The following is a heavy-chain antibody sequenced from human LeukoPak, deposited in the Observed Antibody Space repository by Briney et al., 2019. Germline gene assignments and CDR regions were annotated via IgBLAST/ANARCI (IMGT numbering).Heavy chain of an antibody. J-gene: IGHJ4*02. CDR2: IYTSGST. D-gene: IGHD1-26*01. V-gene: IGHV4-4*07. CDR1: GGSISSYY. CDR3: ARKGSGTYAFDY. Sequence: SETLSLTCTVSGGSISSYYWSWIRQPAGKGLEWIGRIYTSGSTYYNPSLKSRVTMSVDTSTNQFALKLSSVTAVDTAVYYCARKGSGTYAFDYWGQGTLVTVSS.